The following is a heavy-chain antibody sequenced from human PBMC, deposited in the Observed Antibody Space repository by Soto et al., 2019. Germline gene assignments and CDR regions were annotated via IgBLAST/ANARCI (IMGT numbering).Heavy chain of an antibody. CDR2: ISYDGSNK. CDR3: ARDAIHGSGSYFDY. CDR1: GFTFSSYA. D-gene: IGHD3-10*01. J-gene: IGHJ4*02. V-gene: IGHV3-30-3*01. Sequence: GGSLRLSCAASGFTFSSYAMHWVRQAPGKGLEWVAVISYDGSNKYYADSVKGRFTISRDNSKNTLYLQMNSLRAEDTAVYYCARDAIHGSGSYFDYWGQGTLVTVSS.